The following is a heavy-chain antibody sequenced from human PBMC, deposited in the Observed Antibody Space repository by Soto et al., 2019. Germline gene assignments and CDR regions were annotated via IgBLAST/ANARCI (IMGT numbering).Heavy chain of an antibody. CDR3: ATGGLVFFGVVMPPHYYGMDV. CDR2: FDPEDGET. Sequence: ASVKVSWKVSGYTLTELSMHWVRQAPGKGLDCIGGFDPEDGETIYAQKFQGRVTMTEDASTDTAYMELSSLRSEDTAVYYCATGGLVFFGVVMPPHYYGMDVWGQGTTVTVSS. CDR1: GYTLTELS. V-gene: IGHV1-24*01. J-gene: IGHJ6*02. D-gene: IGHD3-3*01.